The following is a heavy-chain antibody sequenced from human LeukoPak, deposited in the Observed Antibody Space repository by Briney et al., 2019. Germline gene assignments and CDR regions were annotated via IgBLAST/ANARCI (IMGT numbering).Heavy chain of an antibody. CDR3: ARGRGSGSSLNWFDP. V-gene: IGHV4-4*07. CDR1: GGSISSYY. J-gene: IGHJ5*02. Sequence: SETLSLTCTVSGGSISSYYWSWIRQPAGKGLEWIGRVYPIGSTKYNPSLKSRVTISVDNPKNQFSLKLSSVTAADTAVYYCARGRGSGSSLNWFDPWGQGTLVTVSS. CDR2: VYPIGST. D-gene: IGHD3-10*01.